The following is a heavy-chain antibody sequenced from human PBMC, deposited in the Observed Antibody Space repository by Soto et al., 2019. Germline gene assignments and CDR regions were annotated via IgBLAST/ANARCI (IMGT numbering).Heavy chain of an antibody. V-gene: IGHV3-23*01. D-gene: IGHD3-9*01. CDR1: GFTFSSYA. J-gene: IGHJ4*02. CDR3: AKDWADYDILTGDSDY. CDR2: ISGSGGST. Sequence: EVQLLESGGGLVQPGGSLRLSCAASGFTFSSYAMRWVRQAPGKGLEWVSAISGSGGSTYYADSVKGRFTISRDNSKNTLYLQMNILRAEDTAVYYCAKDWADYDILTGDSDYWGQGTLVTVSS.